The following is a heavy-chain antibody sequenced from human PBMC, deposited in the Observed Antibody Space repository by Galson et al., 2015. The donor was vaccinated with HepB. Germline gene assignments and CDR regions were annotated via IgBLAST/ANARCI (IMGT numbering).Heavy chain of an antibody. Sequence: SLRLSCAASGFTFSSYSMNWVRQAPGKGLEWVSSISSSSSYIYYADSVKGRFTISRDNAKNSLYLQMNSLRAEDTAVYYRARMVLWGYSYGFDAFDIWGQGTMVTVSS. CDR2: ISSSSSYI. CDR3: ARMVLWGYSYGFDAFDI. J-gene: IGHJ3*02. V-gene: IGHV3-21*01. CDR1: GFTFSSYS. D-gene: IGHD5-18*01.